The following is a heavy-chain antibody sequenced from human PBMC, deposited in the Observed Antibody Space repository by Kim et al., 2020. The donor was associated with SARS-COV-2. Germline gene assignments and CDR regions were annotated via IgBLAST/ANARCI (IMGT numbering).Heavy chain of an antibody. CDR3: ARVGCSSTVCYTRGWDV. J-gene: IGHJ6*02. CDR2: IYTSGDT. D-gene: IGHD2-2*02. CDR1: GGSMTNYY. V-gene: IGHV4-4*07. Sequence: SETLSLTCTVSGGSMTNYYWSWIRQPAGKGLEWIGRIYTSGDTNYSPSLKSRVSISIDMSKNQFSLNLNSVTAADTAVYYCARVGCSSTVCYTRGWDVWGQGTTVTVSS.